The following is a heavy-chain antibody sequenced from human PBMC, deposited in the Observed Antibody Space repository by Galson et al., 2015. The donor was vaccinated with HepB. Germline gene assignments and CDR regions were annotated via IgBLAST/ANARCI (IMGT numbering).Heavy chain of an antibody. CDR2: ISGSGGST. D-gene: IGHD2-21*01. CDR3: AKAGCGDTCYYATDV. J-gene: IGHJ6*02. V-gene: IGHV3-23*01. Sequence: SLRLSCAASGFTFTTYAMNWVRQAPGKGLEWVSRISGSGGSTYYADSVKGRFTISRDNSKSTLYLQMNSLRVDDSAVYFCAKAGCGDTCYYATDVRGRGITVTVSS. CDR1: GFTFTTYA.